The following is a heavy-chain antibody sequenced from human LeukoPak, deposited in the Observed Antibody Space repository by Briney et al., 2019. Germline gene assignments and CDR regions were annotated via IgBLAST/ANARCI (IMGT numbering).Heavy chain of an antibody. V-gene: IGHV3-11*04. CDR1: GFTFSDYY. D-gene: IGHD1-26*01. Sequence: GGSLRLSCAASGFTFSDYYMSWIRQAPGKGLEWVSYISSSGSATYYADSVKGRFTISRDNAKNSLYLQMNSLRVEDTAVYYCARRIVGPSSGGDYWGQGTPVTVSS. J-gene: IGHJ4*02. CDR3: ARRIVGPSSGGDY. CDR2: ISSSGSAT.